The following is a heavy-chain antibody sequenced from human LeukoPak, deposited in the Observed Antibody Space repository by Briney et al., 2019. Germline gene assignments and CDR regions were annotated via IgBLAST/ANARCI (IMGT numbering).Heavy chain of an antibody. CDR1: GFTFSGYW. J-gene: IGHJ4*02. CDR2: ISTDGSST. Sequence: GGSLRLSCAASGFTFSGYWMHWARQAPGKGLVWVSRISTDGSSTNYADSVKGRFTISRDNAKNTLYLQMNSLRADDTAVYYCAGGRSGNYGLFDYWGQGTLVTVSS. V-gene: IGHV3-74*01. CDR3: AGGRSGNYGLFDY. D-gene: IGHD1-26*01.